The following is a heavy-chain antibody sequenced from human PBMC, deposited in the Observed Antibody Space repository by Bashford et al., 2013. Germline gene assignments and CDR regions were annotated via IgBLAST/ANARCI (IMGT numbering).Heavy chain of an antibody. D-gene: IGHD2-21*01. Sequence: GESLKISCKGSGYIFYRLLGSAGCARCPGKGLDWMGIIYPYDSETKYSPAFQGQVTISADKSINTAYLQWNSLKASDTAMYYCARVYCGGDCHWGPFDFWGQGTLVTVSS. V-gene: IGHV5-51*01. CDR1: GYIFYRLL. J-gene: IGHJ4*02. CDR2: IYPYDSET. CDR3: ARVYCGGDCHWGPFDF.